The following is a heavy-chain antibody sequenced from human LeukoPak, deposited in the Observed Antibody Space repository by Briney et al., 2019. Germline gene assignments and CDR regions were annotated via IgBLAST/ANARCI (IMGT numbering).Heavy chain of an antibody. D-gene: IGHD6-19*01. Sequence: ASVKVSXKASGYTFTGYYMHWVRQAPGQGLEWMGRINPNSGGTNYAQKFQGRVTMTRDTSISTAYMELSRLRSDDTAVYYCAREAVAGCSDYWGQGTLVTVSS. V-gene: IGHV1-2*06. CDR3: AREAVAGCSDY. CDR2: INPNSGGT. CDR1: GYTFTGYY. J-gene: IGHJ4*02.